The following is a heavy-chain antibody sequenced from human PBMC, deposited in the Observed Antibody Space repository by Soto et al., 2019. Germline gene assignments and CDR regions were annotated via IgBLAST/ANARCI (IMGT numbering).Heavy chain of an antibody. CDR2: IIPILGIA. J-gene: IGHJ4*02. CDR1: GGTFSSYT. V-gene: IGHV1-69*02. D-gene: IGHD4-4*01. CDR3: ARCRIADYSSDY. Sequence: QVQLAQSGAEVKKPGSSVKVSCKASGGTFSSYTISWVRQAPGQGLEWMGRIIPILGIANYAQKFQGRVTITADKSTSTAYMELSSLRAEDTAVYYCARCRIADYSSDYWGKGTLVTVSS.